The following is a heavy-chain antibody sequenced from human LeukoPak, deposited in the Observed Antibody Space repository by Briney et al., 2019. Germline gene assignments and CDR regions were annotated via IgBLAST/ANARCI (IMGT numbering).Heavy chain of an antibody. CDR2: IYTSGST. Sequence: SETLSLTCTVSGGSISCGSYYWSWMRQPAGKGLDWSGRIYTSGSTNYTPSLQSRVTISVDTSKNQFSLKLGSVTAADTAVYYCARAGRYSYADRDYYYYMDVWGKGTTVTISS. CDR1: GGSISCGSYY. CDR3: ARAGRYSYADRDYYYYMDV. D-gene: IGHD5-18*01. V-gene: IGHV4-61*02. J-gene: IGHJ6*03.